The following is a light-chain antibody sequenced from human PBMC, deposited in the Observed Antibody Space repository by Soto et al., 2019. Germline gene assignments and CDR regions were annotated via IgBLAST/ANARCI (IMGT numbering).Light chain of an antibody. Sequence: ERVLTQSPGTLSLSPGERDTLSCRASQRVSSSYLAWYQQKPGQAPRLLIYGASSRATGIPDRFSGSGSGTDFTLTISRLEPEDFAVYYCQQYGSSPPTFGQGTRLEI. CDR1: QRVSSSY. CDR2: GAS. J-gene: IGKJ5*01. V-gene: IGKV3-20*01. CDR3: QQYGSSPPT.